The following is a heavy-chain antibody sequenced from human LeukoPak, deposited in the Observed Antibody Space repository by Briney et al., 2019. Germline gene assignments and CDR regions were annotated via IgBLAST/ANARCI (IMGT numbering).Heavy chain of an antibody. CDR3: ARGGRDYGSGSYRRTYFDY. Sequence: SETLSLTCAVYGGSFSGYYWSWIRQPPGKGLEWIGEINHSGSTNYNPSLKSRVTISVDTSKNQFSLKLSSVTAADTAVYYCARGGRDYGSGSYRRTYFDYWGQGTLVTVSS. D-gene: IGHD3-10*01. V-gene: IGHV4-34*01. J-gene: IGHJ4*02. CDR1: GGSFSGYY. CDR2: INHSGST.